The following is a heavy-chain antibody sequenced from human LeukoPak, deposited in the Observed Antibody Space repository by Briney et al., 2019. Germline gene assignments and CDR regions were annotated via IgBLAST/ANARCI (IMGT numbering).Heavy chain of an antibody. V-gene: IGHV3-74*01. CDR1: GFTFSRHW. J-gene: IGHJ4*02. CDR3: AKDPTYYYDSSGYSNFDY. D-gene: IGHD3-22*01. Sequence: GGSLRLSCAASGFTFSRHWMHWVRQAPGKGLVWVTGINTEGSSKNYAESVKGRFTISRDNSKNTLYLQMNSLRAEDTAVYYCAKDPTYYYDSSGYSNFDYWGQGTLVTVSS. CDR2: INTEGSSK.